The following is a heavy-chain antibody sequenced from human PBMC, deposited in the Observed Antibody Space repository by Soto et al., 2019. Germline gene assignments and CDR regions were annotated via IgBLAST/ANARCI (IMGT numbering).Heavy chain of an antibody. D-gene: IGHD1-26*01. CDR2: INGRSNYV. CDR3: AREAGVVGSSSGFDP. CDR1: GFTFSTYT. J-gene: IGHJ5*02. Sequence: GGSLRLSCVFSGFTFSTYTMNCVRQAPEKGLEWVSSINGRSNYVYYADSVKGRFTISRDNAKNSMYLQMNRLRAEDTAIYYCAREAGVVGSSSGFDPWGLGTLVTVSS. V-gene: IGHV3-21*01.